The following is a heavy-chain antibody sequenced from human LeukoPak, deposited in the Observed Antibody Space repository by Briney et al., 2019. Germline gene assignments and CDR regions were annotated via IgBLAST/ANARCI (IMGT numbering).Heavy chain of an antibody. CDR3: ARADISSWIDYFDL. V-gene: IGHV3-30*04. CDR1: GFTFSSYA. D-gene: IGHD6-13*01. CDR2: ISYDGSNK. J-gene: IGHJ4*02. Sequence: PGGSLRLSCAASGFTFSSYAMHWVRQAPGKGLEWVAVISYDGSNKYYADSVKGRFTISRDNSRNTLYLQVNSLRAEDTALYYCARADISSWIDYFDLWGQGTLVTVSS.